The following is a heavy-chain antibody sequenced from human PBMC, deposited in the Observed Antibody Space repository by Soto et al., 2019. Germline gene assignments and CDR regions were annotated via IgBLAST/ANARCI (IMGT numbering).Heavy chain of an antibody. D-gene: IGHD4-17*01. CDR1: GFTLSSYW. CDR2: INQDGSEK. J-gene: IGHJ4*02. Sequence: GSLRLSCAASGFTLSSYWMSWVRQAPGKGLEWVANINQDGSEKDYVDSVKGRLTISRDNAKNSLYLQMNSLRAEDTAVYYCTRDTAGLDYWGQGTLVTVSS. V-gene: IGHV3-7*01. CDR3: TRDTAGLDY.